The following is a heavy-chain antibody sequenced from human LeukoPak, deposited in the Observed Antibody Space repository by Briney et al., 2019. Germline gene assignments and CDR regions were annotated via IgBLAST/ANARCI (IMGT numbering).Heavy chain of an antibody. CDR3: ARGAGYSSTCYSPHFDY. V-gene: IGHV4-4*02. D-gene: IGHD6-13*01. CDR2: IYHSGST. J-gene: IGHJ4*02. CDR1: GGSISSTNW. Sequence: SGTLSLTCAVSGGSISSTNWWSWVRQPPGKGLEWIGEIYHSGSTKYNPSLKSRVTISIGKSKNQFSLKLSSVTAADTAVYYCARGAGYSSTCYSPHFDYWGQGTLVTVSS.